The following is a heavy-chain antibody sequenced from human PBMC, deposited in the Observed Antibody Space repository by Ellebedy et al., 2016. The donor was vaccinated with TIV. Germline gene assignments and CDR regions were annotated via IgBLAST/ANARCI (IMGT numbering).Heavy chain of an antibody. Sequence: GESLKISCAASGFTFGSYWMSWVRQAPGKGLEWVAVIWYDGSNTQYADSVKGRFTMSRDNSKNMVYLQMNSLRAEDTAVYYCARDGVRPYFYNGMDVWGQGTTVSVSS. J-gene: IGHJ6*02. CDR2: IWYDGSNT. D-gene: IGHD2/OR15-2a*01. CDR3: ARDGVRPYFYNGMDV. V-gene: IGHV3-33*08. CDR1: GFTFGSYW.